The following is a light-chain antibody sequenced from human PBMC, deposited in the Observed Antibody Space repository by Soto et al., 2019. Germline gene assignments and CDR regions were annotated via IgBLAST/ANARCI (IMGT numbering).Light chain of an antibody. CDR1: QDISTH. CDR3: QQTYTTPEIT. CDR2: GAS. J-gene: IGKJ5*01. Sequence: IQLTQSPSSLSASVGDSVTITCRSSQDISTHIAWYQQKPGKAPNLLMYGASYLKSGVPTRFSGSGSGTDFTLTISSLQPEDFAIYYCQQTYTTPEITFGQGTRLEIK. V-gene: IGKV1-39*01.